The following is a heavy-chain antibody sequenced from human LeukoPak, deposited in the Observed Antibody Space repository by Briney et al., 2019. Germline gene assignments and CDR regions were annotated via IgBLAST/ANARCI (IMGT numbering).Heavy chain of an antibody. CDR2: IYYSGST. V-gene: IGHV4-39*07. D-gene: IGHD6-6*01. CDR1: GGSISSSSHY. Sequence: SETLSLTCTVSGGSISSSSHYWGWIRQPPGKGLEWIGSIYYSGSTYYNPSLKSRVTILLDTSKNQFSLKLNSVTAADTAVYYCARVVIAARPGLYYFDYWGQGTLVTVSS. CDR3: ARVVIAARPGLYYFDY. J-gene: IGHJ4*02.